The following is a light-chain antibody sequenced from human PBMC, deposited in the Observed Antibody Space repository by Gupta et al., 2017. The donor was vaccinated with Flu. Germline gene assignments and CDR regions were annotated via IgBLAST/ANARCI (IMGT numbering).Light chain of an antibody. V-gene: IGLV1-44*01. J-gene: IGLJ3*02. CDR3: AAWDDSLNGPV. CDR1: RSNIGSNT. Sequence: QSVLTQAPSASGTPGQRVTISCSGSRSNIGSNTVNWYQQLPGTAPKLLIYTNNQRPSGVPDRFSGSKSGTSASLAISGFQSEDEADYYCAAWDDSLNGPVFGGGTKLTVL. CDR2: TNN.